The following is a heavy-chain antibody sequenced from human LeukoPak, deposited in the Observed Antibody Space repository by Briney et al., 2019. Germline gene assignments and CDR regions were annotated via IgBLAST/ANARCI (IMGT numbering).Heavy chain of an antibody. V-gene: IGHV3-66*01. CDR3: AKEALEWLFGVVYFDS. J-gene: IGHJ4*02. CDR1: GFTVSSNY. D-gene: IGHD3-3*01. Sequence: GGSLRLSCAASGFTVSSNYMSWVRQAPGKGLEWVSVIYSGGSTYYADSVKGRFTISRDNSKNTLYLQMNSLRAEDTAVYYCAKEALEWLFGVVYFDSWGQGTLVTVSS. CDR2: IYSGGST.